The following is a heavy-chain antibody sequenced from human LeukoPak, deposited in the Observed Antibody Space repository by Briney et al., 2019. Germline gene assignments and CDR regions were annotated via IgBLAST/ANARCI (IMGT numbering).Heavy chain of an antibody. D-gene: IGHD2-2*02. Sequence: SQTLSLTCTVSGGSMSSDGYYWSWIRQHPGKGLEWIGYVYYSGSTYYNPSLKSRVTISVDTSKNQFSLKLSSVTAADTAVYYCARGSPSYCSSTSCYIGGFDYWGQGALVTVSS. CDR2: VYYSGST. V-gene: IGHV4-31*03. CDR1: GGSMSSDGYY. J-gene: IGHJ4*02. CDR3: ARGSPSYCSSTSCYIGGFDY.